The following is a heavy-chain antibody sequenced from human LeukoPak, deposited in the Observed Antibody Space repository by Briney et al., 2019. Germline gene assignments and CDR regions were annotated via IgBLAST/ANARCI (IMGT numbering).Heavy chain of an antibody. CDR2: IYYSGST. J-gene: IGHJ4*02. Sequence: SETLSLTCTVSGGSISSYYWSWIRQPPGKGLEWIGYIYYSGSTSYNPSLKSRVTISVDTSKNQFSLKLSSVTAADTAVYYCASVDTAMETIDYWGQGTLVTVSS. D-gene: IGHD5-18*01. CDR3: ASVDTAMETIDY. V-gene: IGHV4-59*01. CDR1: GGSISSYY.